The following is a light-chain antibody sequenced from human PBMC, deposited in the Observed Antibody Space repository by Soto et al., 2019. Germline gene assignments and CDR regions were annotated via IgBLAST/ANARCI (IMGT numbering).Light chain of an antibody. CDR3: AAWDDRVSGYV. CDR2: NNN. V-gene: IGLV1-47*02. Sequence: QSLRTRPPSTSGTPGQRVAMSGSGSSSNIGSSYVFWFQHLPWTAPKLLMYNNNQRPSGVPDRVSASKSGTSASLAISGLRSEDEADYYCAAWDDRVSGYVFGTGTKVTVL. J-gene: IGLJ1*01. CDR1: SSNIGSSY.